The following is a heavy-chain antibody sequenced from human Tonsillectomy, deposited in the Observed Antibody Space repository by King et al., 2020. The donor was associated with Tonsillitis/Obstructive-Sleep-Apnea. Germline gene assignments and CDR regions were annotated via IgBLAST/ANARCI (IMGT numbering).Heavy chain of an antibody. CDR1: GFTFSDYG. CDR2: ISYRGPNK. CDR3: ARDRRYYDSSGYLWFDP. D-gene: IGHD3-22*01. J-gene: IGHJ5*02. Sequence: VQLVESGGGVVRPGRSLRLSCVASGFTFSDYGMHWVRQAPGKGLEWVAVISYRGPNKYFADSVRGRFTISRENSKNTLYLQMDSLRAEDTAVYYCARDRRYYDSSGYLWFDPWGQGTLVTVSS. V-gene: IGHV3-30*03.